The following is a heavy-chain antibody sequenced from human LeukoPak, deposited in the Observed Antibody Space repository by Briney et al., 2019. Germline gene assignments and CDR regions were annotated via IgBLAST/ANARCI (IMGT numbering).Heavy chain of an antibody. CDR1: GYSISSGYY. D-gene: IGHD7-27*01. V-gene: IGHV4-38-2*01. CDR2: IYHSGST. J-gene: IGHJ4*02. CDR3: ARVSTGAFDY. Sequence: SETLSLTCAVSGYSISSGYYWGWIRQPPGKGLEWIGSIYHSGSTYYNPSLKSRVTISVDTSKNQFSLKLSSVTAADTAVYYSARVSTGAFDYWGQGTLVTVSS.